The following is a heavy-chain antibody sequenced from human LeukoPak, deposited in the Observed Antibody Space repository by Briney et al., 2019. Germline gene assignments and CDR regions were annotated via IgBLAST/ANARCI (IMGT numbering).Heavy chain of an antibody. CDR1: GGSISSYY. CDR2: IYYSGST. D-gene: IGHD1-14*01. J-gene: IGHJ4*02. V-gene: IGHV4-59*08. Sequence: SETLSLTCTVSGGSISSYYWSWIRQPPGKGLEWIGYIYYSGSTNYNPSLKSRVTISVDTSKNQFSLKLSSLTAADTAVYYCASSDYNWNHIDYWGQGTLVTVSS. CDR3: ASSDYNWNHIDY.